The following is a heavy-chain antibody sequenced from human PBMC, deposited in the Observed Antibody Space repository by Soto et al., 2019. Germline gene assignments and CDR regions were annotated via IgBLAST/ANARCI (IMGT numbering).Heavy chain of an antibody. CDR2: ITGSGGST. V-gene: IGHV3-23*01. CDR3: AKDQAEAGASDY. CDR1: GFTFSNYA. Sequence: RRLSCAASGFTFSNYAMSWVRQAPGKGLEWVSAITGSGGSTFDADSVKGRFTISRDNLKNTLYLQMNSLRAEDTAVYYCAKDQAEAGASDYWGQGTLVTVSS. J-gene: IGHJ4*02. D-gene: IGHD6-13*01.